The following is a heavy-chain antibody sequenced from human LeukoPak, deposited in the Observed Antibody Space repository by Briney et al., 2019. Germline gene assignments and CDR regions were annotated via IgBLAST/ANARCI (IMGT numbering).Heavy chain of an antibody. CDR2: ISWNSGSI. V-gene: IGHV3-9*01. D-gene: IGHD5-12*01. CDR1: GFTFDDYA. Sequence: GRSLRLSCAASGFTFDDYAMHWVRQAPGKGLEWVSGISWNSGSIGYADSVKGRFTISRDNAKNTLYLQMNSLRVEDTAVYYCARSASGYDAWGQGTLVTVSS. J-gene: IGHJ5*02. CDR3: ARSASGYDA.